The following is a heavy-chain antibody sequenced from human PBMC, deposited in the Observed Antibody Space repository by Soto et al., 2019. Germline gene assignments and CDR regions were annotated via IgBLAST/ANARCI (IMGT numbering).Heavy chain of an antibody. CDR2: ISANDVGT. CDR1: GFTLRSYA. V-gene: IGHV3-23*01. D-gene: IGHD1-20*01. J-gene: IGHJ4*02. Sequence: GGSLRLSCEASGFTLRSYAMTWIRQAPGKGLEWVSLISANDVGTYYAESVKTRFTISTDQSRNTVYLQMDSLRADDAAIYYCAKAKNDYNWDNRPPFDYWGQGTLVTVSS. CDR3: AKAKNDYNWDNRPPFDY.